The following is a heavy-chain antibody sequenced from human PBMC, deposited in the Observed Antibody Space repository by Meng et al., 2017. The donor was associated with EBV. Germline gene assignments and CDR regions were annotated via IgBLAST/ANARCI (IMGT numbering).Heavy chain of an antibody. Sequence: GEWGRCAAEVKKPGSSVKVSCKTSGGPFRNYAISWVRQAPGQGLEWLGGFLPTLGAPNYAQKFHGRVSITADESTSTHYMDLSSLRSEDTAVYYCASESGRGYTPDYWGQGTLVTVSS. CDR1: GGPFRNYA. V-gene: IGHV1-69*01. D-gene: IGHD3-10*01. J-gene: IGHJ4*02. CDR2: FLPTLGAP. CDR3: ASESGRGYTPDY.